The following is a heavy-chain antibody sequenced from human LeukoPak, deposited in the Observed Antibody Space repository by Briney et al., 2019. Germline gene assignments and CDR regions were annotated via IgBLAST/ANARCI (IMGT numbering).Heavy chain of an antibody. CDR3: ATFWSGYYRGDY. CDR1: GFTFDDYA. Sequence: GGSLRLSCVASGFTFDDYAMHWVRQAPGKGLEWVSGISWNSGSIGYADSVKGRFTISRDNAKNSLYLQMNSLRAEDTALYYCATFWSGYYRGDYWGQGTLVTVSS. J-gene: IGHJ4*02. CDR2: ISWNSGSI. V-gene: IGHV3-9*01. D-gene: IGHD3-3*01.